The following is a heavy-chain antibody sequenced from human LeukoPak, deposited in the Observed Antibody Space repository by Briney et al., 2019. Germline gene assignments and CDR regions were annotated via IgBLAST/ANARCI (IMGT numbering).Heavy chain of an antibody. CDR1: GYTFTSHG. CDR3: ARDEVAVAGKKVDY. D-gene: IGHD6-19*01. V-gene: IGHV1-18*01. J-gene: IGHJ4*02. Sequence: ASVTVSCKASGYTFTSHGISWVRQAPGQGLEWMGWISGYNDNTNYAQKFQGRVTMTTDTSTSTAYMEVRSLRSDDTAVYYCARDEVAVAGKKVDYWGQGTLVTVSS. CDR2: ISGYNDNT.